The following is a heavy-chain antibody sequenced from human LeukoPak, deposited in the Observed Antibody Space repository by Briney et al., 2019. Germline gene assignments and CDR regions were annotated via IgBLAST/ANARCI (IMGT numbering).Heavy chain of an antibody. CDR2: IYTSGST. J-gene: IGHJ5*02. D-gene: IGHD3-3*01. CDR1: GGSISSYY. V-gene: IGHV4-4*07. CDR3: ARVWYDFWSGSSIWFDP. Sequence: SETLSLTCTVSGGSISSYYWSWIRQPAGKGLEWIGRIYTSGSTNYNPSLKSRVTMSVDTSKNQFFLKLSSVTAADTAVYYCARVWYDFWSGSSIWFDPWGQGTLVTVSS.